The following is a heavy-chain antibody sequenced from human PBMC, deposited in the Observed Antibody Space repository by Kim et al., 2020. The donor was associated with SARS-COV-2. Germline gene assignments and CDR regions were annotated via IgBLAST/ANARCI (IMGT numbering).Heavy chain of an antibody. Sequence: GIANYAQKFQGRVTITADKSTSTAYMELSSLRSEDTAVYYCARLTSMGLWGQGTLVTVSS. CDR2: GIA. J-gene: IGHJ4*02. CDR3: ARLTSMGL. D-gene: IGHD2-2*01. V-gene: IGHV1-69*02.